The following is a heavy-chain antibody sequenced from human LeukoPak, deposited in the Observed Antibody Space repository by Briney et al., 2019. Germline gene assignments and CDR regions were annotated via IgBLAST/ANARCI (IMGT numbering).Heavy chain of an antibody. D-gene: IGHD2-21*02. CDR3: AREAYCGGDCYYFDY. Sequence: GGSLRLSCAASGFTFSSYWMHWVRQAPGKGLVWVSRIDSDGSTTNYADSVKGRFTISRDNAKNTLYLQMNSLRVEEMAVYYCAREAYCGGDCYYFDYWGQGTLVTVSS. CDR2: IDSDGSTT. J-gene: IGHJ4*02. V-gene: IGHV3-74*01. CDR1: GFTFSSYW.